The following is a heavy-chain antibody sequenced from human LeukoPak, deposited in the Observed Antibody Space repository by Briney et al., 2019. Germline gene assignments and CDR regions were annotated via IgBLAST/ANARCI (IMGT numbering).Heavy chain of an antibody. CDR1: GFTFSSYA. Sequence: PGGSLRLSCAASGFTFSSYAMSWVRQAPGKGLVWVSRINSDGIITSYADSVKGRFTISRDNAKNTLNLQMNSLRAEDTAVYYCARDLGQYYDTSDNWFDPWGQGTLVTVSS. J-gene: IGHJ5*02. CDR2: INSDGIIT. V-gene: IGHV3-74*01. CDR3: ARDLGQYYDTSDNWFDP. D-gene: IGHD3-22*01.